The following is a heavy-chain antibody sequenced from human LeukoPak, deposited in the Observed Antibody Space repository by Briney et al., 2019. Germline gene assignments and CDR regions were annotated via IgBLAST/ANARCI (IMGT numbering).Heavy chain of an antibody. CDR2: ISGSGGST. J-gene: IGHJ4*02. D-gene: IGHD6-13*01. Sequence: GGSLRLSCAASGFTFSSYAMSWVRQAPGKGLEWVSAISGSGGSTYYADSVKGRFTISRDNSKNTLYPQMNSLRAEDTAVYYCAKEGPSSSWSRTFDYWGQGTLVTVLS. CDR3: AKEGPSSSWSRTFDY. CDR1: GFTFSSYA. V-gene: IGHV3-23*01.